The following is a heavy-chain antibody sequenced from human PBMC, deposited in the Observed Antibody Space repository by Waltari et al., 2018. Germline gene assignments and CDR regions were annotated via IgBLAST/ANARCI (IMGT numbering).Heavy chain of an antibody. CDR1: GYTFTGYY. J-gene: IGHJ4*02. D-gene: IGHD2-2*01. Sequence: QVQLVQSGAEVKKLGASVKVSCKASGYTFTGYYMHWVRQAPGQGLEWMGWINPNSGGTNDAQKFQGRVTMTRDTSISTAYMELSRLRSDDTAVYYCARGLSVPSSSADYWGQGTLVTVSS. CDR2: INPNSGGT. V-gene: IGHV1-2*02. CDR3: ARGLSVPSSSADY.